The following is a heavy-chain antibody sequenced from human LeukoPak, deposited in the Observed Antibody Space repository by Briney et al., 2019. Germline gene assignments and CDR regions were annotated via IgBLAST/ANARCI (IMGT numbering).Heavy chain of an antibody. CDR3: ARVCGHSSGWFEGAFDI. J-gene: IGHJ3*02. CDR1: GGTFSSYA. D-gene: IGHD6-19*01. CDR2: IIPIFGTA. V-gene: IGHV1-69*05. Sequence: SVKVSCXASGGTFSSYAISWVRQAPGQGLEWMGRIIPIFGTANYAQKFQGRVTITTDESTSTAYMELSSLRSEDTAVYYCARVCGHSSGWFEGAFDIWGQGTMVTVSS.